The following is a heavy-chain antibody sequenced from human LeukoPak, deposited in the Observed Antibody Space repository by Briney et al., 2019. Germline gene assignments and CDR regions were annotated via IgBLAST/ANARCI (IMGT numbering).Heavy chain of an antibody. J-gene: IGHJ6*02. CDR3: ARVAYAYYYYGMDV. D-gene: IGHD2-15*01. Sequence: GGSLRLSCVASGFTVSSNYMSWVRQAPGKGLEWVSAIYSGGSTYYADSVKGRCTISRDNSNNTLYLQMNSLRAEDTAVYYCARVAYAYYYYGMDVWGQGTTVTVSS. V-gene: IGHV3-66*02. CDR2: IYSGGST. CDR1: GFTVSSNY.